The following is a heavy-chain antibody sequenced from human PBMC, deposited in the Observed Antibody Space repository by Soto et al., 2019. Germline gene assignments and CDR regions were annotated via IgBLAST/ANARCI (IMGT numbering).Heavy chain of an antibody. V-gene: IGHV1-69*12. CDR1: GGTFSSYA. CDR2: IIPIFGTA. Sequence: QVQLVQSGAEVKKPGSSVKVSCKASGGTFSSYAITWVRQAPGQGLEWMGGIIPIFGTANYAQKFQGRVTSTAEESTSTADMELSSLRSEDTAVYYCARDRGPSSGYYPYWFDPWGQGTLVTVSS. J-gene: IGHJ5*02. D-gene: IGHD3-22*01. CDR3: ARDRGPSSGYYPYWFDP.